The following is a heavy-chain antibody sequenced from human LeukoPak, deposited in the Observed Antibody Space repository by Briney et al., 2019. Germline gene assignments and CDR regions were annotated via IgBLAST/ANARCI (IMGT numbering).Heavy chain of an antibody. CDR2: IYYTGST. CDR3: AITFGGVIATFDY. V-gene: IGHV4-39*07. J-gene: IGHJ4*02. Sequence: SSETLSLTCSVSGGSISRSSYYWGWIRQPPGKGLEWIATIYYTGSTYYNPSLKSRVTISVDTSKKQFSLKLSSVTAADTAVYYCAITFGGVIATFDYWGQGTLVTVSS. D-gene: IGHD3-16*02. CDR1: GGSISRSSYY.